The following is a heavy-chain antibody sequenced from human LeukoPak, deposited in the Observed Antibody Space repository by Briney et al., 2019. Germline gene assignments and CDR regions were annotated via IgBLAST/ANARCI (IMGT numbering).Heavy chain of an antibody. CDR1: GGTFSSYA. V-gene: IGHV1-69*13. D-gene: IGHD2-15*01. J-gene: IGHJ3*02. CDR3: ARAQPIIVAVVAANEDAFDI. Sequence: SVKVSCKASGGTFSSYAISWVRQAPGQGLEWMGGIIPIFGTANYAQKFQGRVTITADESTSTAYMELSSLRSEDTAVYYCARAQPIIVAVVAANEDAFDIWGQGTMVTVSS. CDR2: IIPIFGTA.